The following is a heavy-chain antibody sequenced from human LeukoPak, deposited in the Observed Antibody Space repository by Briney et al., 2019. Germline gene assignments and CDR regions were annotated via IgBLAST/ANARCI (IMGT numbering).Heavy chain of an antibody. J-gene: IGHJ4*02. V-gene: IGHV3-30*07. CDR2: ISYDGGVE. CDR3: ARGTGSYYSLGY. Sequence: GGSLRLSCAASGSTFSSYTMHWVRQAPGKGLEWVAVISYDGGVEYYADSVKGRFTISRDTSKNTVYLQMDSLRDEDTAMYYCARGTGSYYSLGYWGRGTLVTVPS. CDR1: GSTFSSYT. D-gene: IGHD1-26*01.